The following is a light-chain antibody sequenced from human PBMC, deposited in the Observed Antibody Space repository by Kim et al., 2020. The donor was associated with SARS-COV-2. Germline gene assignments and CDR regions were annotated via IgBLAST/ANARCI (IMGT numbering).Light chain of an antibody. CDR2: GAS. CDR1: QSVTSNS. Sequence: LAQGERATLSCRASQSVTSNSLAWYQQKPGQTPRLLIYGASSRAPGIPDRFSGSGSGTDFSLTISRLEPEDFAVYYCQQYGSSPRFGGGTKVDIK. CDR3: QQYGSSPR. J-gene: IGKJ4*01. V-gene: IGKV3-20*01.